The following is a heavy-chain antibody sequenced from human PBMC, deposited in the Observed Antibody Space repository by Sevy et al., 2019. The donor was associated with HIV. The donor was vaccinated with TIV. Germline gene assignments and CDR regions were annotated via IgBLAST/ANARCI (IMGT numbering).Heavy chain of an antibody. V-gene: IGHV3-30*04. D-gene: IGHD3-22*01. Sequence: QLGGSLRLSCAASGFTFSTYAMYWVRQAPGKGLEWVAVISDDGNNKDYADSVKRRFTVSRNNSKNTLYLQMNSLRADDTAVYYCAGRYYDSTGYYFPLDYWGQGTLVTVSS. CDR1: GFTFSTYA. CDR2: ISDDGNNK. CDR3: AGRYYDSTGYYFPLDY. J-gene: IGHJ4*02.